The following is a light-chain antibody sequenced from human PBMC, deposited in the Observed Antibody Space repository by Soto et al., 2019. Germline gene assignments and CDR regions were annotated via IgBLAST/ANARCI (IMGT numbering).Light chain of an antibody. CDR1: QSISTY. Sequence: EIVLTQSPATLYLSPGERATLSCRASQSISTYLAWYQQKPGQAPRLIIYDASNRANGIPARFSGSGSGTDFTLTISSIEPEDFAVYYCQQRRNWPQLTFGGGTKVDIK. CDR2: DAS. J-gene: IGKJ4*01. V-gene: IGKV3-11*01. CDR3: QQRRNWPQLT.